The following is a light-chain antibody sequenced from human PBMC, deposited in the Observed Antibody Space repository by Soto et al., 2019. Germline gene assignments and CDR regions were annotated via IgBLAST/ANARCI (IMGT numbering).Light chain of an antibody. J-gene: IGKJ2*01. CDR1: QDISNY. V-gene: IGKV1-27*01. Sequence: DIQMTQSPSALSASVGDRVTITCRASQDISNYLAWYQQKPGKAPKLLIYAASTLQSGVPSRFSGSGSGTDFTLTISSLQPEDVATYYCQKYNSAPVPFGQGTKLEIK. CDR2: AAS. CDR3: QKYNSAPVP.